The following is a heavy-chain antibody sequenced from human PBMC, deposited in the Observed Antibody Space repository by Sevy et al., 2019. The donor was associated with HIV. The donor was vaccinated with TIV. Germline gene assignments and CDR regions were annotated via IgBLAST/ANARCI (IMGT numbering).Heavy chain of an antibody. D-gene: IGHD5-12*01. J-gene: IGHJ3*02. CDR1: GDSVSSNSAA. CDR3: AKVTPHIVATIIEDAFDI. V-gene: IGHV6-1*01. Sequence: KQSQTLSLTCAISGDSVSSNSAAWNWIRQSPSRGLEWLGRTYYRSKWYNDYAVSVKSRITINPDTSKNQFSLQLNSVTPEDTAVYYCAKVTPHIVATIIEDAFDIWGQGTMVTVSS. CDR2: TYYRSKWYN.